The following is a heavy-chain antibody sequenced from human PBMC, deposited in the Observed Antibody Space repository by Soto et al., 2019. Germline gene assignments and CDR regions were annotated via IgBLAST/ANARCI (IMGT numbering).Heavy chain of an antibody. CDR3: ASVTTGYSSNFDY. CDR1: GFTFSSYA. Sequence: PGGSLRLSCAASGFTFSSYAMHWVRQAPGKGLEWVAVISYDGSNKYYADSVKGRFTISRDNSKNTLYLQMNSLRAEDTAVYYRASVTTGYSSNFDYWGQGNLVTVSS. J-gene: IGHJ4*02. D-gene: IGHD6-13*01. CDR2: ISYDGSNK. V-gene: IGHV3-30-3*01.